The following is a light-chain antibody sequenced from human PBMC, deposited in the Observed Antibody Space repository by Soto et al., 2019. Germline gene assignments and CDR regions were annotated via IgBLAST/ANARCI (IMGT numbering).Light chain of an antibody. Sequence: TSSDIGNYNFVSWYQQHPGKAPKLMIYEVSKRPSGVPDRFSGSKSGNTASLTVSGLQAEDEADYYCSSYAGSNTYVFGTGTKVTVL. CDR1: SSDIGNYNF. CDR3: SSYAGSNTYV. CDR2: EVS. V-gene: IGLV2-8*01. J-gene: IGLJ1*01.